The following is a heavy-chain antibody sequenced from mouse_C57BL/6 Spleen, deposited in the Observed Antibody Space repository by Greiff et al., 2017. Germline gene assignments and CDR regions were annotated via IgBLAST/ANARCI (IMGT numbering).Heavy chain of an antibody. J-gene: IGHJ3*01. V-gene: IGHV1-69*01. CDR3: ARRGTTVPFAY. Sequence: QQSCKASGYTFTSYWMHWVKQRPGQGLEWIGEIDPSDSYTNYNQKFKGKSTLTVDKSSSTAYMQLSSLTSEDSAVYYCARRGTTVPFAYWGQGTLVTVSA. CDR1: GYTFTSYW. CDR2: IDPSDSYT. D-gene: IGHD1-1*01.